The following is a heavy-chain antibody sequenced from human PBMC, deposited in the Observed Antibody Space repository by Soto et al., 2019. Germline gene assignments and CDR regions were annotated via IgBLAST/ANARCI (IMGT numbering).Heavy chain of an antibody. CDR1: EFTFNTYW. D-gene: IGHD6-19*01. CDR3: ARDWGTPGRGSAVGYYYHYGMDV. V-gene: IGHV3-7*05. J-gene: IGHJ6*02. Sequence: EVQLVESWGCLVQPGGSLRLSSLPSEFTFNTYWMNWVRQAPGIGLECLANIKDDGSEKNYVDSVKGRFTISRDNAKNSLDLQMNSLRGEDTAVYFCARDWGTPGRGSAVGYYYHYGMDVWGQGTTVTVSS. CDR2: IKDDGSEK.